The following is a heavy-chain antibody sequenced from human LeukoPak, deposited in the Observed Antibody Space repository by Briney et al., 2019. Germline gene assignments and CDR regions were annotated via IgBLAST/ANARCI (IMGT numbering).Heavy chain of an antibody. CDR3: AREGIVVVPAATHYYYYYMDV. Sequence: GGSLRLSCAASGFTFSSYGMTWLRQTPAKGLEWVSAISGSGETTYYSDSVKGRFTISRDNSKNTLYLQMNSLRAEDTAVYYCAREGIVVVPAATHYYYYYMDVWGKGTTVTVSS. CDR1: GFTFSSYG. D-gene: IGHD2-2*01. CDR2: ISGSGETT. V-gene: IGHV3-23*01. J-gene: IGHJ6*03.